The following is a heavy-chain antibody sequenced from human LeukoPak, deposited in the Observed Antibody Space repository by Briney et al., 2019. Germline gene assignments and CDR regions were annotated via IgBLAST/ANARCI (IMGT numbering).Heavy chain of an antibody. Sequence: GGSLRLSCATSGFTFSGYWMHWVRQAPGKGLVWLSLINGDGGYTIYADSVKGRFTISRDNAKNTLYLQMDSLRAEDTAVYYCARDGVQTTPFDYWGQGTLVTVSS. CDR2: INGDGGYT. CDR1: GFTFSGYW. J-gene: IGHJ4*02. CDR3: ARDGVQTTPFDY. V-gene: IGHV3-74*01. D-gene: IGHD4/OR15-4a*01.